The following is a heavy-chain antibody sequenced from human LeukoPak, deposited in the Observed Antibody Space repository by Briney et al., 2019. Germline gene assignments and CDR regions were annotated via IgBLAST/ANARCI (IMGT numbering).Heavy chain of an antibody. D-gene: IGHD4-23*01. CDR1: GFTVSSNY. CDR2: IYSGDNT. V-gene: IGHV3-66*01. J-gene: IGHJ6*02. Sequence: GGSLRLSCAASGFTVSSNYMNWVRQAPGKGLEWVSIIYSGDNTYYADSVKGRFTISRDNSKNTLYLQMNSLRVEDTAVYYCARERTTTVVRYGMDVWGQGTTVTVSS. CDR3: ARERTTTVVRYGMDV.